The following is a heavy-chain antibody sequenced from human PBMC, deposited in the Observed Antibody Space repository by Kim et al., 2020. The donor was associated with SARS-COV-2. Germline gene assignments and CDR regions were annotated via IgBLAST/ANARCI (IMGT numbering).Heavy chain of an antibody. D-gene: IGHD4-4*01. CDR3: ARGPNYSPFDY. Sequence: VKGRITKSTENDKNSLYLQMNSLRAEDTAVYYCARGPNYSPFDYWGQGTLVTVSS. J-gene: IGHJ4*02. V-gene: IGHV3-7*04.